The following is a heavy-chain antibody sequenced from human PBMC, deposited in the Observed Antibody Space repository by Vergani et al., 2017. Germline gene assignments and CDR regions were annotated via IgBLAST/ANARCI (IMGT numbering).Heavy chain of an antibody. J-gene: IGHJ5*02. D-gene: IGHD3-3*01. Sequence: QVQLVQSGAEVKKPGSSVKVSCKASGGTFSSYAISWVRQAPGQGLEWMGGIIPIFGTANYAQKFQGRVTITADESTSTAYMELSSLRSEDTAVYYCAIAVTLIGEFLEWLTWFDPWGQGTLVTVSS. V-gene: IGHV1-69*01. CDR1: GGTFSSYA. CDR3: AIAVTLIGEFLEWLTWFDP. CDR2: IIPIFGTA.